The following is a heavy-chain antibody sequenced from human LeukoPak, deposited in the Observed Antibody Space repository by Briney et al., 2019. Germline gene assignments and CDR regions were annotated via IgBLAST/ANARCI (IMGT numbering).Heavy chain of an antibody. CDR2: VRGSGDNT. CDR3: ARDRGDDYDYGAFDI. D-gene: IGHD5-24*01. Sequence: GVSLTLSCVASGFKFNNYAWKWLRQAPGKGLEWGSNVRGSGDNTYYTYSVKGRFTLATYIATNTVLLQMNSLRAEAASIYYCARDRGDDYDYGAFDIWGQGTMVTVSS. J-gene: IGHJ3*02. V-gene: IGHV3-23*01. CDR1: GFKFNNYA.